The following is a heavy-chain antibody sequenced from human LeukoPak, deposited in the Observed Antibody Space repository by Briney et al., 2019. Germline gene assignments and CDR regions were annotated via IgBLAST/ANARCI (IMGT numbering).Heavy chain of an antibody. Sequence: SETLSLTCTISGGSISGKSYYWAWTRQPPGKGLEWIGSSYYGGNTYYNASLKSRTSISIDASKNQFSLRLNSMTAADTAVYYCARGAYFDYGGQGTLVTVSS. CDR2: SYYGGNT. CDR1: GGSISGKSYY. V-gene: IGHV4-39*07. CDR3: ARGAYFDY. J-gene: IGHJ4*02.